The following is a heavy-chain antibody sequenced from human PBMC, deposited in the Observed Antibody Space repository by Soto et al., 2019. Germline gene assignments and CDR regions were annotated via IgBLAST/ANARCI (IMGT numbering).Heavy chain of an antibody. J-gene: IGHJ4*02. CDR2: IWYDGSNK. CDR3: XRDPHYYDSSGLYYFDY. Sequence: GSLRLSCAASGFTFSSYGMHWVRQAPGKGLEWVAVIWYDGSNKYYADSVKGRFTISRDNSKNTLYLQMNSLRAEDTAVYYCXRDPHYYDSSGLYYFDYWGQGTLVTVSS. CDR1: GFTFSSYG. D-gene: IGHD3-22*01. V-gene: IGHV3-33*01.